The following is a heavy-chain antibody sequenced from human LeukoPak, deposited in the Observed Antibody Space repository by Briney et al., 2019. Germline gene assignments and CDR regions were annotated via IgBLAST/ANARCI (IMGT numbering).Heavy chain of an antibody. CDR3: AKGEYGDYGFDY. CDR2: ISGSGGST. V-gene: IGHV3-23*01. Sequence: GGSLRLSCAASGSTFSSYAMSWVRQAPGKGLEWVSAISGSGGSTYYADSVKGRFTISRDNSKNTLYLQMNSLRAEDTAVYYCAKGEYGDYGFDYWGQGTLVTVSS. D-gene: IGHD4-17*01. J-gene: IGHJ4*02. CDR1: GSTFSSYA.